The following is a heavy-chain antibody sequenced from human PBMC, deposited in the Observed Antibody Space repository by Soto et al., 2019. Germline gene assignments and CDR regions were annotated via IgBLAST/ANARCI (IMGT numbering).Heavy chain of an antibody. CDR3: ARDRVYICCPYYYYYGMYV. J-gene: IGHJ6*02. D-gene: IGHD2-8*01. CDR2: IYYSGST. Sequence: SETLSLTCTVSGGSISSYYWSWIRQPPGKGLEWIGYIYYSGSTNYNPSLKSRVTISVDTSKNQFSLKLSSVTAADTAVYYCARDRVYICCPYYYYYGMYVWGQGTTVPVSS. V-gene: IGHV4-59*01. CDR1: GGSISSYY.